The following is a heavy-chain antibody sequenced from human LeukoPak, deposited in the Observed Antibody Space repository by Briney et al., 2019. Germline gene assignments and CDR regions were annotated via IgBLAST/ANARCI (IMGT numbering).Heavy chain of an antibody. CDR1: GGSISSHY. V-gene: IGHV4-59*11. CDR2: FYSGST. D-gene: IGHD5-24*01. CDR3: ARGQRWLQYDLDY. J-gene: IGHJ4*02. Sequence: PSETLSLTCTVSGGSISSHYWSWIRQPPGKGLEWIGYFYSGSTNYNPSLNSRVTISADTSKNQFSLQLTSVTVADTAVYYCARGQRWLQYDLDYWGQGTLVTVSS.